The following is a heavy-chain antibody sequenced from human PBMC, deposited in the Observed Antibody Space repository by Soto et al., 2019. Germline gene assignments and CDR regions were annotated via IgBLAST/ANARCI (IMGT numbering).Heavy chain of an antibody. CDR1: SYA. V-gene: IGHV3-23*01. D-gene: IGHD4-17*01. CDR3: AKDLTVTTGYYYYGMDV. Sequence: SYAMSWVRQAPGKGLEWVSAISGSGGSTYYADSVKGRFTISSDNSKNTLYLQMNSLRAEDTAVYYCAKDLTVTTGYYYYGMDVWVQGTTVTVSS. CDR2: ISGSGGST. J-gene: IGHJ6*02.